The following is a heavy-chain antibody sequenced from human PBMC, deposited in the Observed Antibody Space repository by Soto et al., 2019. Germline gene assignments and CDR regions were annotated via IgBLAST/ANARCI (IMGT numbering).Heavy chain of an antibody. J-gene: IGHJ4*02. Sequence: DVQLLESGGGLVQPEGSLRLSCAASGFTFSSDAMGWVRQGPGKGLEWVAVVSIGGSTDYADSVRGRLTISRDNSKKTLSLQMNSLTAEDTAVYFCAKRRGAGGHFDYWGQGALVTASS. D-gene: IGHD2-15*01. CDR3: AKRRGAGGHFDY. V-gene: IGHV3-23*01. CDR1: GFTFSSDA. CDR2: VSIGGST.